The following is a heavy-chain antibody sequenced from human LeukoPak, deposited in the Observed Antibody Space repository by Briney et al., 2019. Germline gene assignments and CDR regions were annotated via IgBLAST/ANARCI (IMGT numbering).Heavy chain of an antibody. CDR3: AKDFGQVATIPFFDF. D-gene: IGHD5-24*01. Sequence: PGGSLRLSCAASGLTFSTYGMHWARHAPGRGLEWVAFIRYDAKQIYYVDCVKGRYTISRDITKNTLYLQMNSLRAEDTAVYYCAKDFGQVATIPFFDFWGQGTLVDVSS. J-gene: IGHJ4*02. V-gene: IGHV3-30*02. CDR2: IRYDAKQI. CDR1: GLTFSTYG.